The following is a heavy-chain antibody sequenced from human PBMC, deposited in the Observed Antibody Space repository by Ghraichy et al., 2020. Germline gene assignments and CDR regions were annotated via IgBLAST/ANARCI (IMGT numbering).Heavy chain of an antibody. Sequence: GEALNISCAASGFTFSSYAMSWVRQAPGKGLEWVSAISGSGGSTYYADSVKGRFTISRDNSKNTLYLQMNSLRAEDTAVYYCAKDYRLGERTTHPDYFDYWGQGTLVTVSS. V-gene: IGHV3-23*01. CDR2: ISGSGGST. D-gene: IGHD3-16*01. CDR3: AKDYRLGERTTHPDYFDY. CDR1: GFTFSSYA. J-gene: IGHJ4*02.